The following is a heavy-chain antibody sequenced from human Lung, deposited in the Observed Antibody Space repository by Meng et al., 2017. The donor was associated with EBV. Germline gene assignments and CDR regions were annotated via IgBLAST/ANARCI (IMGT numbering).Heavy chain of an antibody. D-gene: IGHD2/OR15-2a*01. CDR1: YGSFIGNY. CDR3: ARVSSSEGLDY. V-gene: IGHV4-34*01. CDR2: INHSGST. Sequence: QQPVWCAGPLKHSGTLSHTCSIYYGSFIGNYSSGSRQPPGKELVWIGEINHSGSTNYNPSLKCRVTISVDTSKNQFSLKLSSVTAAYKAMDYCARVSSSEGLDYWGQGTLVPVSS. J-gene: IGHJ4*02.